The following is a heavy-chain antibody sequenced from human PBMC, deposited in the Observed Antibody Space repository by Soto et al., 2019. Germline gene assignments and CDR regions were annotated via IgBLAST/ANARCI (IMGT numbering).Heavy chain of an antibody. V-gene: IGHV1-18*04. CDR2: ISAYNGHT. J-gene: IGHJ5*02. CDR1: GYTFSSYG. Sequence: ASVKVSCKASGYTFSSYGVSWVRQAPGQGLEWMGWISAYNGHTYYAQKLQGRVTITTDTSTSTAYMELRSLSSDDTAVYYCARDVASAGTTWFDTWGQGTLVTVSS. D-gene: IGHD6-13*01. CDR3: ARDVASAGTTWFDT.